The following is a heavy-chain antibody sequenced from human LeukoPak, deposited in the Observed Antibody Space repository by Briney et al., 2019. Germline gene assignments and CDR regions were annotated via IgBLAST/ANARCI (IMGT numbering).Heavy chain of an antibody. CDR1: GFRFSSYD. V-gene: IGHV3-30*02. Sequence: GGSLRLSCAASGFRFSSYDIHWVRQAPGKGLEWVTFIESDGTKEYYADSVKGRFTISRDNSKNTVYVQMSTLRAEDTAVYYCAKEGSGWYYLDYWGQGTVVTVSS. J-gene: IGHJ4*02. CDR3: AKEGSGWYYLDY. D-gene: IGHD6-19*01. CDR2: IESDGTKE.